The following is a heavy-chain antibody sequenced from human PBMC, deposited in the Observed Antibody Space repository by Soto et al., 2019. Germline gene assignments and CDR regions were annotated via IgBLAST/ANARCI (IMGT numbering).Heavy chain of an antibody. D-gene: IGHD3-3*01. V-gene: IGHV1-2*04. CDR3: ARTLLGDYDFWCCYQHALDY. J-gene: IGHJ4*02. CDR1: GYTFTGYY. Sequence: QVQLVQSGAEVKKPGASVKVSCKASGYTFTGYYMHWVRQAPGQGLEWMGWINPNSGGTNYAQKVQGWVTMTRDKSISTAYMELSRLRSDDTAVYYCARTLLGDYDFWCCYQHALDYWGQGTLVTVSS. CDR2: INPNSGGT.